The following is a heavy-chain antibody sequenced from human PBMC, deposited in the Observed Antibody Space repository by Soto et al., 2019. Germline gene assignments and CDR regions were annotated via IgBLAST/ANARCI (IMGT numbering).Heavy chain of an antibody. Sequence: SETLSLTCAVSGVSISSGNWWTWVRQSPQRGLEYIGEIFHDGTADYYPSFERRVAISVDTSKNQFSLKLTSVTAADTAIYFCARLVYDTRLNYMYFDFWGQGTLVTVSS. D-gene: IGHD3-10*01. CDR2: IFHDGTA. CDR1: GVSISSGNW. CDR3: ARLVYDTRLNYMYFDF. V-gene: IGHV4-4*02. J-gene: IGHJ4*02.